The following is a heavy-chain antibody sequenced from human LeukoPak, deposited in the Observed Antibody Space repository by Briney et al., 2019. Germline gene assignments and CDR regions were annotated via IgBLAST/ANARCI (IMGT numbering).Heavy chain of an antibody. Sequence: ASVKVSCKASGYTFTTYGITWARQAPGQGLEWMGWIAGYNGNTNYAQKFQGRVTMTTDTSTSTAYMELRSLRSDDTAIYYCARGPRSNEYWGQGTLVTVSS. V-gene: IGHV1-18*01. CDR2: IAGYNGNT. CDR3: ARGPRSNEY. CDR1: GYTFTTYG. J-gene: IGHJ4*02.